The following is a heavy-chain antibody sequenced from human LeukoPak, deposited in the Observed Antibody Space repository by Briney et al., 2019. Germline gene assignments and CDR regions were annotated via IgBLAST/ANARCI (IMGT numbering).Heavy chain of an antibody. CDR2: ISAYNGNT. V-gene: IGHV1-18*04. J-gene: IGHJ4*02. Sequence: ASVKVSCKASGYTFTSYGISWVRQAPGQGLEWMGWISAYNGNTNYAQKLQGRVTMTTDTSTSTAYMELRSLRSDDTAVYYCARDSLWFGELHHDYWGQGTLVTVSP. CDR1: GYTFTSYG. CDR3: ARDSLWFGELHHDY. D-gene: IGHD3-10*01.